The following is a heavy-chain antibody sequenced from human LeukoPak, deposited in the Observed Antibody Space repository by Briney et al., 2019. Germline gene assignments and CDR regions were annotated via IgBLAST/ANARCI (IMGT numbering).Heavy chain of an antibody. J-gene: IGHJ3*02. V-gene: IGHV4-34*01. CDR3: ARGRGIRGWAFDI. Sequence: SETLSLTCAVYGGSFSGYYWCWICHPPRNGLGRNGEIKHNGSTNYNPSLKRRVTISVDTSKNQFSLKLSSVTAANTAVYYCARGRGIRGWAFDIWGQGTMVSVPS. CDR2: IKHNGST. D-gene: IGHD3-10*01. CDR1: GGSFSGYY.